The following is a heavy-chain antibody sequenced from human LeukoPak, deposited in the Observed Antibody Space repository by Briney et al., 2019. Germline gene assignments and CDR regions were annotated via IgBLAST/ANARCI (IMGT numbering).Heavy chain of an antibody. Sequence: PSETLSLTCTVSGGSISSYYWNWIRQPPGKGLEWIGYIYYSGSTNYNPSLKSRVTISVDTSKEQFSLNLSSVTAADTAVYYCASIYYYGSGSYFGYWGQGTLVTVSS. CDR2: IYYSGST. V-gene: IGHV4-59*08. CDR1: GGSISSYY. CDR3: ASIYYYGSGSYFGY. D-gene: IGHD3-10*01. J-gene: IGHJ4*02.